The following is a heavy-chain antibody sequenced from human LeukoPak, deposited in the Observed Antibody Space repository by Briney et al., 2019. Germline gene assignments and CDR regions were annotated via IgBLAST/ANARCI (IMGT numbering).Heavy chain of an antibody. D-gene: IGHD4-17*01. Sequence: PGGSLRLSCAASGFTFSSYGMHWVRQAPGKGLEWVAVISYDGSNKYYADSVKGRFTISRDNSKNTLYLQMNSLRAEDTAVYYCAKFPTVTTAGEFLLDYWGQGTLVTVSS. CDR3: AKFPTVTTAGEFLLDY. V-gene: IGHV3-30*18. CDR2: ISYDGSNK. J-gene: IGHJ4*02. CDR1: GFTFSSYG.